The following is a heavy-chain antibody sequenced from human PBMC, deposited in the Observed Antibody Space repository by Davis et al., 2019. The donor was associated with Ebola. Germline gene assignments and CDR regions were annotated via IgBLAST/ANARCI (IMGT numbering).Heavy chain of an antibody. Sequence: GESLKISCAASGFTFSDYYMSWIRQAPGKGLEWISYISSGGNTIYYADSVKGRFTVSRDNAKNSLYLQMNNLRAEDRAVYYCARMLTPRYCTPDGCYVEGFENWGQGTLVSVSS. CDR2: ISSGGNTI. V-gene: IGHV3-11*01. D-gene: IGHD2-8*01. CDR3: ARMLTPRYCTPDGCYVEGFEN. J-gene: IGHJ4*02. CDR1: GFTFSDYY.